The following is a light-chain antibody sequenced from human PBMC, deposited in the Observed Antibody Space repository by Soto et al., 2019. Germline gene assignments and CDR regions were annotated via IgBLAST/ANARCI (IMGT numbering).Light chain of an antibody. CDR1: QSINRY. J-gene: IGKJ2*02. Sequence: DIPMTQSPSSLSASVGDRVTVTCRASQSINRYLSWYQQKPGKAPKLLISVASSLQSGVPSRFSGSGSGTDFTLTISSLQPEDSATYFCQQSYSTPRTFGQGTKLEIK. CDR2: VAS. CDR3: QQSYSTPRT. V-gene: IGKV1-39*01.